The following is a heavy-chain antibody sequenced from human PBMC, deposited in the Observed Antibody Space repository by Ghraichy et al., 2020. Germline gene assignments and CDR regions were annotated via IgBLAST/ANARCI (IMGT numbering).Heavy chain of an antibody. Sequence: GGSLRLSCAASGFTFSSYSMNWVRQAPGKGLEWVSSISSSSSYIYYADSVKGRFTISRDNAKNSLYLQMNSLRAEDTAVYYCARVMEGQRILSGYYYGMDVWGQGTTVTVSS. CDR3: ARVMEGQRILSGYYYGMDV. V-gene: IGHV3-21*01. CDR1: GFTFSSYS. CDR2: ISSSSSYI. D-gene: IGHD6-25*01. J-gene: IGHJ6*02.